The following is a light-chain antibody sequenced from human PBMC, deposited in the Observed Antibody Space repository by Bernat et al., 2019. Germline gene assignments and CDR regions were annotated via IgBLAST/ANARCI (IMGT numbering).Light chain of an antibody. J-gene: IGKJ3*01. CDR3: QQSYSTPPV. CDR1: QDISNY. V-gene: IGKV1-39*01. Sequence: DIQMTQSPSSLSASVGDRVTITCQASQDISNYLNWYQQKPGKAPKLLIYDASNLETGVPSRFSGSGSGTDFTLTISSLQPEDFATYYCQQSYSTPPVFGPGTKVDIK. CDR2: DAS.